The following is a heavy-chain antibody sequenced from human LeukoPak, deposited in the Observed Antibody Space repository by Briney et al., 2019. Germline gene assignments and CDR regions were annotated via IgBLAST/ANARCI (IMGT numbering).Heavy chain of an antibody. Sequence: TSETLSLTCAVYGGSFSGYYWSWIRQPPGKGLEWIGEINHSGSTNYNPSLKSRVTISVDTSKNQFSLKLSSVTAADTAVYYCARVNLRFLEWGSNWFDPWGQGTLVTVSS. D-gene: IGHD3-3*01. CDR2: INHSGST. CDR1: GGSFSGYY. J-gene: IGHJ5*02. CDR3: ARVNLRFLEWGSNWFDP. V-gene: IGHV4-34*09.